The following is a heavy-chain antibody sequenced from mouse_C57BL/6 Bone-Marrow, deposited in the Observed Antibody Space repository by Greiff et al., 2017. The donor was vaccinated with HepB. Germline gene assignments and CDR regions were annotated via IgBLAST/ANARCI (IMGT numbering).Heavy chain of an antibody. D-gene: IGHD3-3*01. J-gene: IGHJ2*01. CDR3: TRGWFDY. Sequence: VHVKQSGAELVRPGASVKLSCTASGFNIKDDYMHWVKQRPEQGLEWIGWIDPENGDTEYASKFQGKATITADTSSNTAYLQLSSLTSEDTAVYYCTRGWFDYWGQGTTLTVSS. V-gene: IGHV14-4*01. CDR2: IDPENGDT. CDR1: GFNIKDDY.